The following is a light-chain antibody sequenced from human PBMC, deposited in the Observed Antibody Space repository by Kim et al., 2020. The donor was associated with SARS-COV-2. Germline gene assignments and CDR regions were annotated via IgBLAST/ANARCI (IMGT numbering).Light chain of an antibody. CDR2: WAS. CDR3: QQYYSTPPS. Sequence: ANLNWKSSQTVLYNSNNKDYVAWYQQKPGQAPKLLIYWASIRGSGVSDRFSGSGSETDFTLTISSLQAEDVAVYYCQQYYSTPPSFGQGTELEI. J-gene: IGKJ2*03. V-gene: IGKV4-1*01. CDR1: QTVLYNSNNKDY.